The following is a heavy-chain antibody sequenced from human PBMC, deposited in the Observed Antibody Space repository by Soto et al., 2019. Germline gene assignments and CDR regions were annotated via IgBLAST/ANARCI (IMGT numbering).Heavy chain of an antibody. D-gene: IGHD6-6*01. V-gene: IGHV5-10-1*01. CDR3: ASGEIAARPGYYGMDV. CDR2: IDPSDSYT. CDR1: GYSFTSYW. J-gene: IGHJ6*02. Sequence: GESLKISCKGSGYSFTSYWISWVRQMPGKGLEWMGRIDPSDSYTNYSPSFQGHVTISADKSISTAYLQWSSLKASDTAMYYCASGEIAARPGYYGMDVWGQGTTVTVSS.